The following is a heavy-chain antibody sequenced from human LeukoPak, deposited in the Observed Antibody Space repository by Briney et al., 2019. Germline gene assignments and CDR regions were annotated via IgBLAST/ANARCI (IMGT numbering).Heavy chain of an antibody. Sequence: SETLSLTCAVYGGSFSGYYWSWIRQPPGKGLEWIGEINHSGSTNYNPSLKSRVTISVDTSKNQFSLKLSSVTAADTAVYYCARQVGELDALYKWDNWFDPWGQGTLVTVSS. V-gene: IGHV4-34*01. CDR3: ARQVGELDALYKWDNWFDP. CDR2: INHSGST. CDR1: GGSFSGYY. J-gene: IGHJ5*02. D-gene: IGHD3-16*01.